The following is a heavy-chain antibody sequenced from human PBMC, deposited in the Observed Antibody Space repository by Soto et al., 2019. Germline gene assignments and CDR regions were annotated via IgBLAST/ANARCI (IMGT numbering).Heavy chain of an antibody. D-gene: IGHD2-2*01. CDR1: CGSISSYY. CDR3: ARHAVLWVPAAIGPY. V-gene: IGHV4-59*08. J-gene: IGHJ4*02. Sequence: PSETLSLTCTGSCGSISSYYWSWIRQPPGKGLEWIGYIYYSGTTYYNPSLKSRVTISVDTSKNQFSLKLSSVTVADTAVYYCARHAVLWVPAAIGPYWGQGALVTVSS. CDR2: IYYSGTT.